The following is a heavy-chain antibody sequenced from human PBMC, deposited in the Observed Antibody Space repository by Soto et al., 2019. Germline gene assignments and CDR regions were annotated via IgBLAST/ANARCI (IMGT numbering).Heavy chain of an antibody. CDR1: GFTFDDYA. CDR3: AKDNTYYYDSSGYRASNFDY. V-gene: IGHV3-23*01. CDR2: ISGSGGST. D-gene: IGHD3-22*01. Sequence: GGSLRLSCAASGFTFDDYAMHWVRQAPGKGLEWVSAISGSGGSTYYADSVKGRFTISRDNSKNTLYLQMNSLRAEDTAVYYCAKDNTYYYDSSGYRASNFDYWGQGTLVTVSS. J-gene: IGHJ4*02.